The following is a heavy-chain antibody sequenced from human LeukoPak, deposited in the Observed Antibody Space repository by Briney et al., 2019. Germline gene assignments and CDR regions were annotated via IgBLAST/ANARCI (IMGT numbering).Heavy chain of an antibody. CDR3: ARVGSPDSENSGWKLFFDY. D-gene: IGHD6-19*01. V-gene: IGHV1-18*01. Sequence: ASVKVSCKASGYRFSNYGITWVRQAPGQGLERMGWISAYNGDTNYAQNFQGRLTMTTDTSTNTAYMELRSLRSDDTAVYYCARVGSPDSENSGWKLFFDYWGQGTLVTVSS. CDR2: ISAYNGDT. CDR1: GYRFSNYG. J-gene: IGHJ4*02.